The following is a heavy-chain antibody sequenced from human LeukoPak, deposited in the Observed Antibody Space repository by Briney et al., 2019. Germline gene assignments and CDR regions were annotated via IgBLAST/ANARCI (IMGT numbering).Heavy chain of an antibody. J-gene: IGHJ3*02. D-gene: IGHD3-9*01. CDR3: ARAPVNYDTLTGYYKGGAFDI. V-gene: IGHV1-69*13. Sequence: ASVKVSCKASGGTFSSYAISWVRQAPGQGLEWMGGIIPIFGTANYAQKFQGRVTITADESTSTAYMELSSLRSEDTAVYYCARAPVNYDTLTGYYKGGAFDIWGQGTMVTVSS. CDR1: GGTFSSYA. CDR2: IIPIFGTA.